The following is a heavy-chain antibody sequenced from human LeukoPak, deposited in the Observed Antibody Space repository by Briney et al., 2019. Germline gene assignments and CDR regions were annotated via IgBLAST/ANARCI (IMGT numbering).Heavy chain of an antibody. CDR2: IWYDGSNK. Sequence: GGSLRLSCAASGFTFSSYGMHWVRQAPGKGLEWVAVIWYDGSNKYYADSVKGRFTISRDNSKNTLYLQMNSLRAEDTAVYYCARDLPLDYYFDYWGQGTLVTVSS. V-gene: IGHV3-33*01. D-gene: IGHD3/OR15-3a*01. J-gene: IGHJ4*02. CDR1: GFTFSSYG. CDR3: ARDLPLDYYFDY.